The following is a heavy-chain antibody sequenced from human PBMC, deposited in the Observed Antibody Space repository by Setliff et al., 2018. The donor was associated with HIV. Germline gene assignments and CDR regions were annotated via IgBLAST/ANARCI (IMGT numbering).Heavy chain of an antibody. CDR1: GDSISSITYS. J-gene: IGHJ3*02. D-gene: IGHD3-22*01. CDR3: AADTGFYFDSTGYSTAFDI. CDR2: IYTSGNA. Sequence: PSETLSLTCTVSGDSISSITYSWNWIRQLPGKGLEWIGHIYTSGNADYNPSLKSRLSISVDTSKKHFSLKLSSVTAADTAVYYCAADTGFYFDSTGYSTAFDIWGPGTMVTVSS. V-gene: IGHV4-31*03.